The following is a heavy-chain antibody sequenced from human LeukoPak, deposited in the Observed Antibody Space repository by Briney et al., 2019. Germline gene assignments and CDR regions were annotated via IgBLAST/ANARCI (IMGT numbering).Heavy chain of an antibody. CDR1: GFTFSTYA. D-gene: IGHD3-10*01. CDR2: ISTSSTSI. Sequence: GGSLRLSCAASGFTFSTYAMNWVRQAPGKGLEWVSYISTSSTSIYYADSVKGRFTISRDNAKNSVYLQMNSLRDEDTAVYYCVRDVRGGYSYWGQGTLVTVSS. J-gene: IGHJ4*02. V-gene: IGHV3-48*02. CDR3: VRDVRGGYSY.